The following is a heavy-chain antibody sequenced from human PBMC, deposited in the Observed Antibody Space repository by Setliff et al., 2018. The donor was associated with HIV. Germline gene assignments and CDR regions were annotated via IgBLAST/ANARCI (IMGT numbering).Heavy chain of an antibody. V-gene: IGHV4-38-2*02. CDR1: GYSISSGYY. D-gene: IGHD6-19*01. CDR3: ARARSDWYNVRPYYFDL. J-gene: IGHJ4*02. CDR2: IYYSGRT. Sequence: PSETLSLTCTVSGYSISSGYYWGWIRQPPGKGLEWIGSIYYSGRTYYNPSLKSRVTISVDTSKNQFSLKLSSVTAADTAVYYCARARSDWYNVRPYYFDLWGQGTPVTVSS.